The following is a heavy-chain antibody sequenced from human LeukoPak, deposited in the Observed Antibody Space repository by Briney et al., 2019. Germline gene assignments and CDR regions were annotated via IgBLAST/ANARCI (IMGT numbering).Heavy chain of an antibody. Sequence: PSETLSLTCTVSGGSISRGTYYWSWIRQSAGKGLEWIGRIHSGGSTNYNPSLKSRVTISVDTSKNQFSLKLSSVTAADTAVYYCARERYYDFWSGPIDYWGQGTLVTVSS. CDR2: IHSGGST. D-gene: IGHD3-3*01. CDR3: ARERYYDFWSGPIDY. J-gene: IGHJ4*02. V-gene: IGHV4-61*02. CDR1: GGSISRGTYY.